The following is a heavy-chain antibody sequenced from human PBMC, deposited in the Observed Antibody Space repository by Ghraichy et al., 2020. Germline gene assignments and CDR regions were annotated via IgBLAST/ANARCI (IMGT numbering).Heavy chain of an antibody. CDR2: IISTVGIT. CDR3: AREGPVTTVHYYNAMDV. Sequence: SVKVSCKASGGTFSTYTISWVRQAPGQWLQWIGRIISTVGITKYAQKFQGRVTITADKSTSTAYMELSSLTPEDTAVYYCAREGPVTTVHYYNAMDVWGQGTTGTVSS. CDR1: GGTFSTYT. D-gene: IGHD4-17*01. J-gene: IGHJ6*02. V-gene: IGHV1-69*04.